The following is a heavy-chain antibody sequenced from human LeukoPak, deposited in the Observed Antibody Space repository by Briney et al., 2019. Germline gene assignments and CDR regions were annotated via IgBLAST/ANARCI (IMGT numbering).Heavy chain of an antibody. J-gene: IGHJ4*02. Sequence: GESLKISCKGSGYSFTSYWIGWVRQMPGKGLEWMGIIYPGDSDTRYSPSFQGQVTISADKSISPAYLQWSSLKASDTAMYYCARRKYYYDSSGYSPVYFDYWGQGTLVTVSS. D-gene: IGHD3-22*01. CDR3: ARRKYYYDSSGYSPVYFDY. V-gene: IGHV5-51*01. CDR1: GYSFTSYW. CDR2: IYPGDSDT.